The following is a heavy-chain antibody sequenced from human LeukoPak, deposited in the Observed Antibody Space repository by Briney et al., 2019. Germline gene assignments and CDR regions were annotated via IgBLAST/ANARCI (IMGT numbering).Heavy chain of an antibody. Sequence: PGGSLRLSCAASRFTFSSYWMSWVRQAPGKGLEWVSYISSSGSMLHYADSVEGRFTISRGNAKNSLYLQMSSLRVEDTAVYYCAVGLEGGYFDDWGQGALVTVSS. D-gene: IGHD1-1*01. CDR3: AVGLEGGYFDD. CDR1: RFTFSSYW. J-gene: IGHJ4*02. V-gene: IGHV3-48*04. CDR2: ISSSGSML.